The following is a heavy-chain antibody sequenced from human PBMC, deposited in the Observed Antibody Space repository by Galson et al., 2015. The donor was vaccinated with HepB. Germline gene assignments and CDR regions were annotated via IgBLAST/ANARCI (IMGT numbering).Heavy chain of an antibody. CDR1: TFGDYA. J-gene: IGHJ6*03. CDR2: ISYSGSA. Sequence: TFGDYAMSWFRQPPGKGLEWIGYISYSGSAYYNPSLRSRLTFSLDTSKNQFSLKLSSVTAADTAVYYCAREGLFDCSSTSCYGYYYYVDVWGTGTTVTVSS. D-gene: IGHD2-2*01. CDR3: AREGLFDCSSTSCYGYYYYVDV. V-gene: IGHV4-30-4*08.